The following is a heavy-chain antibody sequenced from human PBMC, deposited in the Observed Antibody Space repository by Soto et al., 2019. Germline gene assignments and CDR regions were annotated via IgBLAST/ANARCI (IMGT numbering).Heavy chain of an antibody. D-gene: IGHD1-1*01. Sequence: ASVKVSCKASGYTFTSYAMHWVRQAPGQRLEWMGWINAGNGNTKYSQKFQGRVTITRDTSASTAYMELSSLRSEDTAVYYCARDHVEAQKTYYYYGMDVWGQGTTVTVSS. V-gene: IGHV1-3*01. CDR3: ARDHVEAQKTYYYYGMDV. CDR2: INAGNGNT. CDR1: GYTFTSYA. J-gene: IGHJ6*02.